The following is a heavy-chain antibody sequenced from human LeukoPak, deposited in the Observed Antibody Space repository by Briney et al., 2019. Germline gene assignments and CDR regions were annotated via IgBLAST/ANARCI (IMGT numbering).Heavy chain of an antibody. Sequence: SETLSLTCTVSGGSISDHYCSLIRPPPRQRLEWIGHIFYSGSTNYNPSLKSRVTISVDTSKGQFYLRLSSVTAADTAVYYCARSMDPEMDVWGQGTTVIVSS. V-gene: IGHV4-59*08. D-gene: IGHD1-14*01. CDR2: IFYSGST. CDR1: GGSISDHY. CDR3: ARSMDPEMDV. J-gene: IGHJ6*02.